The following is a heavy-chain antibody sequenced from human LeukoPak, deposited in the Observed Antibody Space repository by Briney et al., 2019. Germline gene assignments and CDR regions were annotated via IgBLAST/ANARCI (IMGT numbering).Heavy chain of an antibody. V-gene: IGHV1-69*13. CDR1: GGTFSSYA. Sequence: APVKVSCKASGGTFSSYAISWVRQAPGQGLEWMGGIIPIFGTANYARKFQGRVTITADESTSTAYMELSSLRSEDTAVYYCARQALAVAGMNWFDPWGQGTLVTVSS. D-gene: IGHD6-19*01. J-gene: IGHJ5*02. CDR3: ARQALAVAGMNWFDP. CDR2: IIPIFGTA.